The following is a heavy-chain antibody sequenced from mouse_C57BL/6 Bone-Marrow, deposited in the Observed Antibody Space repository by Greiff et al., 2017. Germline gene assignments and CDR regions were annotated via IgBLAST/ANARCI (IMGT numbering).Heavy chain of an antibody. CDR3: ARDDGYTLNYYAMDY. Sequence: VQLQQSGAELARPGASVKLSCKASGYTFTSYGISWVKQSTGQGLEWIGEIYPRSGNTYYNEKFKGKATLTADKSSSTAYMELRSLTSEDSAVYFCARDDGYTLNYYAMDYWGQGTSVTVSS. V-gene: IGHV1-81*01. J-gene: IGHJ4*01. CDR2: IYPRSGNT. D-gene: IGHD2-3*01. CDR1: GYTFTSYG.